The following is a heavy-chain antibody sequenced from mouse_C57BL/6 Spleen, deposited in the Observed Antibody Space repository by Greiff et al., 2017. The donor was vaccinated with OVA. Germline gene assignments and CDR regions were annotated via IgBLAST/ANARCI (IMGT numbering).Heavy chain of an antibody. Sequence: QVQLKESGPGLVAPSQSLSITCTVSGFSLTSYGVHWVRQPPGKGLEWLVVIWSDGSTTYNSALKSRLSISKDNSKSQVFLKMNSLQTDDTAMYSGARHGGYYGVLYYFDYWGQGTTLTVSS. V-gene: IGHV2-6-1*01. CDR3: ARHGGYYGVLYYFDY. D-gene: IGHD2-3*01. CDR1: GFSLTSYG. J-gene: IGHJ2*01. CDR2: IWSDGST.